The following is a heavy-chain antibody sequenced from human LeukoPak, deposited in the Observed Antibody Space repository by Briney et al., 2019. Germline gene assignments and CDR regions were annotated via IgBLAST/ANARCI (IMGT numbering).Heavy chain of an antibody. D-gene: IGHD5-18*01. CDR2: ISYDGSNK. Sequence: GRSLRLSCAASGFTFSSYAMHWVRQAPGKGLEWVAVISYDGSNKYYADSVKGRFTISRDNSKNTLYPQMNSLRAEDTAVYYCARGADTAMGAAFDIWGQGTMVTVSS. CDR3: ARGADTAMGAAFDI. J-gene: IGHJ3*02. V-gene: IGHV3-30*04. CDR1: GFTFSSYA.